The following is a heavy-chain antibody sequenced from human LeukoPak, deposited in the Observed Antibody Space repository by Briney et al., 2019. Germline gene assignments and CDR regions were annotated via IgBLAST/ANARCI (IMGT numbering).Heavy chain of an antibody. CDR2: INPNSGGT. V-gene: IGHV1-2*02. CDR3: AKEAADYIRGFFQH. D-gene: IGHD4-11*01. J-gene: IGHJ1*01. Sequence: ASVKVSCKASGYTFTGYYMHWVRQAPGQGLEWMGWINPNSGGTNYAQKFQGRVTMTRDTSISTAYMELSRLRSDDTAVYYCAKEAADYIRGFFQHWGQGTLVTVSS. CDR1: GYTFTGYY.